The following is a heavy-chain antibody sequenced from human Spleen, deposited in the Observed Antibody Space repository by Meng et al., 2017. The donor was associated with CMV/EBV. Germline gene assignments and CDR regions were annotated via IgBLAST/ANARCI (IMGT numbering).Heavy chain of an antibody. CDR3: ARELITSFGVAFDY. CDR2: IFHSGST. Sequence: GSLRLSCTVSGGSISSSSYYWGWIRQAPGKGPEWIGSIFHSGSTYYNPSLESRVIISVDLSQTQFSLELRSVTVADTAVYYCARELITSFGVAFDYWGQGTLVTVSS. CDR1: GGSISSSSYY. J-gene: IGHJ4*02. D-gene: IGHD3-3*01. V-gene: IGHV4-39*02.